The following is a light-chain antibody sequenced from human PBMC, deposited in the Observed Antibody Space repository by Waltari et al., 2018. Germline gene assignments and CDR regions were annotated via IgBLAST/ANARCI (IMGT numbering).Light chain of an antibody. CDR3: QQYENLPPLT. CDR1: QDIVNF. V-gene: IGKV1-33*01. CDR2: GAS. J-gene: IGKJ4*01. Sequence: DIQMTQSTSSLSASVGDRVTITCQASQDIVNFLNWYQQKPGKAPKLRSYGASNLQTGVPSRFSGSGSGTYFTFTISSLQPEDIATYYCQQYENLPPLTFGGGTKVEIK.